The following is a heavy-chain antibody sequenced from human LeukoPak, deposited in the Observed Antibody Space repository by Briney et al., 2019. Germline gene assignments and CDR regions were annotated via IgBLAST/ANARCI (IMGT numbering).Heavy chain of an antibody. J-gene: IGHJ4*02. CDR3: ARGRYLTTSGGAAAGFLDY. CDR2: LYSGGTT. CDR1: GFTVSSNY. Sequence: GGSLRLSCAASGFTVSSNYMSWVRQAPGKGLEWVSVLYSGGTTYYADSVKGRFTISRDNNKKSVYLQMNSLRAADTAVYYCARGRYLTTSGGAAAGFLDYWGQGSLVTVST. V-gene: IGHV3-53*01. D-gene: IGHD6-13*01.